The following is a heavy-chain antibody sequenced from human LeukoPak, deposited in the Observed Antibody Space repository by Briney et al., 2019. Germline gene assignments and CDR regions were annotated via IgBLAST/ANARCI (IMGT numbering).Heavy chain of an antibody. CDR2: ISAYNGNT. Sequence: ASVKVSCKASGFTFTSFGFGWVRQAPGQGLEWMGWISAYNGNTNYAQSLQGRVTMTTDTSTSTAYMELRSLRSDDTAVYYCAREHPDSSGWSFDYWGQGTLVTVSS. J-gene: IGHJ4*02. D-gene: IGHD6-19*01. CDR3: AREHPDSSGWSFDY. V-gene: IGHV1-18*01. CDR1: GFTFTSFG.